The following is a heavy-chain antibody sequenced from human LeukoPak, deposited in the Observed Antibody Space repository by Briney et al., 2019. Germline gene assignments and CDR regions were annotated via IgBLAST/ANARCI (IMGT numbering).Heavy chain of an antibody. D-gene: IGHD6-13*01. V-gene: IGHV1-2*02. CDR1: GYTFTGYY. Sequence: GASVKVSCKASGYTFTGYYMHWVRQAPGQGLEWMGWINPNSGGTNYAQKFQGRVTMTRDTSISTAYMELSRLRSDDTAVYYCARDTGSAAAGTEETYNWFDPWGQGTLVTVSS. J-gene: IGHJ5*02. CDR3: ARDTGSAAAGTEETYNWFDP. CDR2: INPNSGGT.